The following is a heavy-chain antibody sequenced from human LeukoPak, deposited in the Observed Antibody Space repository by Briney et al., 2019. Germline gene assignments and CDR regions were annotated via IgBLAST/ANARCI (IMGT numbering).Heavy chain of an antibody. CDR3: VSRLGGGWEYYFDL. CDR1: GFTFTNYW. CDR2: IYPGDSDT. V-gene: IGHV5-51*01. J-gene: IGHJ4*02. D-gene: IGHD6-19*01. Sequence: GESLKISCTASGFTFTNYWIGWVRQMPGKGLEWMGIIYPGDSDTRYSPSFRGQVTISADRSITTAYLQWSSLRALDTAIYYCVSRLGGGWEYYFDLWGRGTLVTVSS.